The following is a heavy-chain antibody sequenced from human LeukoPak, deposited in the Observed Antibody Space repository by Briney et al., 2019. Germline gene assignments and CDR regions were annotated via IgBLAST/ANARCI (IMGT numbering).Heavy chain of an antibody. CDR2: INHSGST. CDR1: GGSFSGYY. Sequence: PSETLSLTCAVYGGSFSGYYWSWIRQPPGKGLEWIGEINHSGSTSYNPSLKSRVTISVDTSKNQFSLKLSSVTAADTAVYYCARERTATYDAFDIWGQGTMVTVSS. J-gene: IGHJ3*02. CDR3: ARERTATYDAFDI. V-gene: IGHV4-34*01. D-gene: IGHD2-2*01.